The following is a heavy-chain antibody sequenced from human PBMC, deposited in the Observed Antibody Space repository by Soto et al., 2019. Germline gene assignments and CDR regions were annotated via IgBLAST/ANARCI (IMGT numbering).Heavy chain of an antibody. Sequence: EVQLVESGGGLVQPGGSLRLSCAASGFTFSSYWMHWVRQVPEKGLVWVSRINSDGSITNYADAVKGRFTISRDNVKNTLYLPMNSLRAEDTAVYYCVRYPRSVGGSYRPDYWGQGTLVTVSS. D-gene: IGHD3-16*02. CDR1: GFTFSSYW. CDR3: VRYPRSVGGSYRPDY. CDR2: INSDGSIT. V-gene: IGHV3-74*01. J-gene: IGHJ4*02.